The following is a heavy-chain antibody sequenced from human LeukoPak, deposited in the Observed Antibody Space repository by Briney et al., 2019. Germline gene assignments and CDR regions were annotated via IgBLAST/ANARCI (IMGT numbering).Heavy chain of an antibody. CDR1: GFTFSSYS. Sequence: GGSLRLSCAASGFTFSSYSMNWVRQAPGKGLEWVSSISSSSSYIYYADSVKGRFTISRDNAKNSLYLQINSLRAEDTAVYYCARNRYCSSTSCPNWFDPWGQGTLVTVSS. V-gene: IGHV3-21*01. CDR3: ARNRYCSSTSCPNWFDP. CDR2: ISSSSSYI. D-gene: IGHD2-2*01. J-gene: IGHJ5*02.